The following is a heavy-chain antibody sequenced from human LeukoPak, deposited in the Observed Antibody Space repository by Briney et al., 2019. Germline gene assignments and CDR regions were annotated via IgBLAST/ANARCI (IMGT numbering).Heavy chain of an antibody. V-gene: IGHV3-23*01. CDR2: ISGSGGST. Sequence: PGASLRLSCAASGFTFSSYAMSWVRQAPGKGLEWVSAISGSGGSTYYADSVKGRFTISRDNSKNTLYLQMNSLRAEDTAVYYCAKWKLERQMIHFDYWGQGTLVTVSS. J-gene: IGHJ4*02. D-gene: IGHD1-1*01. CDR3: AKWKLERQMIHFDY. CDR1: GFTFSSYA.